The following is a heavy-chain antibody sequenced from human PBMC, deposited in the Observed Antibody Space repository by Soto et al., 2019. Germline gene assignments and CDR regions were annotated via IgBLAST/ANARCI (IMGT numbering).Heavy chain of an antibody. Sequence: PGGSLRLSCAASGFTFSDYYMSWIRQAPGKGLEWVSYISSSGSTIYYADSVKGRFTISRDNAKNSLYLQMNSLRAEDTAVYYCARDRADTAMNAVDYWGQGTLVTVSS. CDR3: ARDRADTAMNAVDY. V-gene: IGHV3-11*01. J-gene: IGHJ4*02. CDR2: ISSSGSTI. CDR1: GFTFSDYY. D-gene: IGHD5-18*01.